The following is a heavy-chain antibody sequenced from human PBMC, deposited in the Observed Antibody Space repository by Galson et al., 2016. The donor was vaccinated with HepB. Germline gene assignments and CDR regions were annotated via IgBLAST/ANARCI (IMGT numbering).Heavy chain of an antibody. CDR1: GFSLSTSGMR. D-gene: IGHD6-13*01. J-gene: IGHJ6*02. CDR3: ARIAAAGPYYFGMDD. CDR2: IDWNDNK. V-gene: IGHV2-70*04. Sequence: PALVKPTQTLTLTCTFSGFSLSTSGMRMNWVRQPPGKALEWLARIDWNDNKFYNASLKTRLTISKDTSKNRVVLTMTNMDPVDTATYDCARIAAAGPYYFGMDDWGQGTTVTVSS.